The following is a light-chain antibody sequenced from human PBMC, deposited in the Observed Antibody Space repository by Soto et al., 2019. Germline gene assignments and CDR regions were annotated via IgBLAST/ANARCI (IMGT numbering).Light chain of an antibody. CDR3: MQALQTPYT. CDR1: QSLLHSNGYNY. J-gene: IGKJ2*01. CDR2: LGS. V-gene: IGKV2-28*01. Sequence: DIVMTQSPLSLPVTPGEPASISCRPSQSLLHSNGYNYLDWYLQKPGQSPQLLIYLGSNRASGVPDRFSGSGSDTDFTLKISRVEAEDVGVYYCMQALQTPYTFGQGTKLEIK.